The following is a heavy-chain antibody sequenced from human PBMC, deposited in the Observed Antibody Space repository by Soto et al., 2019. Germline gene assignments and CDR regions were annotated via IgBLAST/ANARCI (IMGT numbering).Heavy chain of an antibody. CDR2: MNPNSGNT. J-gene: IGHJ6*03. V-gene: IGHV1-8*01. Sequence: ASVKVSCKASGYTFTSYDINWVRQATGQGLEWMGWMNPNSGNTGYAQKFQGRVTMTRNTSISTAYMELSSLRSEDTAVYYCARGITIFGVVTPHMDVRGKRSKVTVSS. CDR3: ARGITIFGVVTPHMDV. CDR1: GYTFTSYD. D-gene: IGHD3-3*01.